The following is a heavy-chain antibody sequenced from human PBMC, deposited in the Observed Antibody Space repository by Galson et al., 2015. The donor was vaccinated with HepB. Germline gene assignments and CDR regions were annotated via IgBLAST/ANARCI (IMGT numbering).Heavy chain of an antibody. Sequence: SVKVSCKASGGTFSSYAISWVRQAPGQGLEWMGGIIPIFGTANYAQKFQGRVTITADESTSTAYMELSSLRSEDTAVYYCASRGYCSSTSCDPWYYYYMDVWGKGTTVTVSS. J-gene: IGHJ6*03. CDR2: IIPIFGTA. CDR1: GGTFSSYA. V-gene: IGHV1-69*13. D-gene: IGHD2-2*03. CDR3: ASRGYCSSTSCDPWYYYYMDV.